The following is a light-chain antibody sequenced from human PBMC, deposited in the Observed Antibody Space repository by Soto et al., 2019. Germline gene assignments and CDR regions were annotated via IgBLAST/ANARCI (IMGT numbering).Light chain of an antibody. J-gene: IGKJ4*01. CDR3: QQYETFPLT. V-gene: IGKV1-5*03. Sequence: DIQMTQSPSTLSASVGDRVTIACRARQSISTWLAWYQQKPGKAPKLLIYKASILESGVPSRFSGSGSATEFTLTISSLQPEDFASYYCQQYETFPLTFGGGTKVEIK. CDR2: KAS. CDR1: QSISTW.